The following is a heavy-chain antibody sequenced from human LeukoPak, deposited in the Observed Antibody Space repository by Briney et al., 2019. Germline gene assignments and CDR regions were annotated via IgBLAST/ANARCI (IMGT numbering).Heavy chain of an antibody. CDR2: IYYSGST. D-gene: IGHD3-10*01. Sequence: PSETLSLTCTVSGGSISSSSYYWGWIRQPPGKGLEWIGSIYYSGSTYYNPSLKSRVTISVDTSKNQFSLKLSSVTAADTAVYYCARPREGSPWFGESYDAFDIWGQGTMVTVSS. CDR3: ARPREGSPWFGESYDAFDI. J-gene: IGHJ3*02. CDR1: GGSISSSSYY. V-gene: IGHV4-39*01.